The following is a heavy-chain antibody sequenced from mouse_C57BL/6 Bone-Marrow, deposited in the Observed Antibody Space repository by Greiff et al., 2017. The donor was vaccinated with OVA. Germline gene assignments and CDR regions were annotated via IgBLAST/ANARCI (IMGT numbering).Heavy chain of an antibody. CDR2: SRNKANDYTT. D-gene: IGHD1-1*02. CDR1: GFTFSDFY. CDR3: ARDDGYWYFDV. J-gene: IGHJ1*03. V-gene: IGHV7-1*01. Sequence: EVKLMESGGGLVQSGRSLRLSCATSGFTFSDFYMEWVRQAPGKGLEWIAASRNKANDYTTEYSASVKCRFIVSRDTSQSILYLQMNALRAEDTAIYYCARDDGYWYFDVWGTGTTVTVSS.